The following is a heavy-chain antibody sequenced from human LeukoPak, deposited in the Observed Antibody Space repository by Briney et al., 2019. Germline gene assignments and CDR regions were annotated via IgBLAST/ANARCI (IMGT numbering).Heavy chain of an antibody. CDR1: GYTFTSYY. Sequence: ASVKVSCKASGYTFTSYYMHRVRQAPGQGLEWMGIINPSGGSTSYAQKFQGRVTMTRDTSTSTVYMELSSLRSEDTAVYYCARDAYYYDSSGYSFDYWGQGTLVTVSS. D-gene: IGHD3-22*01. CDR2: INPSGGST. J-gene: IGHJ4*02. V-gene: IGHV1-46*01. CDR3: ARDAYYYDSSGYSFDY.